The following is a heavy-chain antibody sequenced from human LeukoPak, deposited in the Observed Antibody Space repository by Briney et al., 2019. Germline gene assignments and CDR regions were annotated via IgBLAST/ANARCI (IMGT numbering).Heavy chain of an antibody. CDR3: ARGIYWFDP. Sequence: SETLSLTCTVSGGSISSYYWSWIRQPPGKGLEWIGYIYYSGSTNYNPSLKSRVTISVDTSRNQFSLKLSSVTAADTAVYYCARGIYWFDPWGQGTLVTVSS. V-gene: IGHV4-59*01. CDR1: GGSISSYY. J-gene: IGHJ5*02. CDR2: IYYSGST.